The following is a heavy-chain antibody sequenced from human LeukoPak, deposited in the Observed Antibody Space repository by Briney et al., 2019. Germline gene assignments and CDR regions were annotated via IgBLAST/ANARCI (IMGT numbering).Heavy chain of an antibody. V-gene: IGHV3-23*01. D-gene: IGHD3-22*01. Sequence: GGSLRLSCTASGFTFDDYGMHWVRQAPGKGLEWVSAISGSGGSTYYADSVKGRFTISRDNSKNTLYLQMNSLRAEDTAVYYCAKSQADYYDSSGYWGAGLYYYYYGMDVWGQGTTVTVSS. CDR3: AKSQADYYDSSGYWGAGLYYYYYGMDV. J-gene: IGHJ6*02. CDR2: ISGSGGST. CDR1: GFTFDDYG.